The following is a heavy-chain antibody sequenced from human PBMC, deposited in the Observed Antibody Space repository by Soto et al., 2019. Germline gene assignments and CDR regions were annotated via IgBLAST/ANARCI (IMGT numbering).Heavy chain of an antibody. CDR3: ARSNSGNYYEVFDY. CDR1: GGSISSSNW. Sequence: SETLSLTCAVSGGSISSSNWWSWVRQPPGKGLEWIGEIYHSGSTNYNPSLKSRVTISVDNSKNQFSLKLSSVTAADTALYYCARSNSGNYYEVFDYWGQGTLVTVSS. D-gene: IGHD1-26*01. J-gene: IGHJ4*02. V-gene: IGHV4-4*02. CDR2: IYHSGST.